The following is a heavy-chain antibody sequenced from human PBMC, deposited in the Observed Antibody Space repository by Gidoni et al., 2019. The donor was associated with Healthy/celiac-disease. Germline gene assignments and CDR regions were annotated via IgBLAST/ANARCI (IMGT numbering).Heavy chain of an antibody. Sequence: EVQLLESGGGLVQPGGSLRLSCAASGFTFSSYAMSWVRQAPGKGLEWVSAISGSGGSTYYADSVKGRFTISRDNSKNTLYLQMNSLRAEDTAVYYCAKVPVLRFLEWLPGHGYWGQGTLVTVSS. D-gene: IGHD3-3*01. CDR2: ISGSGGST. CDR1: GFTFSSYA. V-gene: IGHV3-23*01. CDR3: AKVPVLRFLEWLPGHGY. J-gene: IGHJ4*02.